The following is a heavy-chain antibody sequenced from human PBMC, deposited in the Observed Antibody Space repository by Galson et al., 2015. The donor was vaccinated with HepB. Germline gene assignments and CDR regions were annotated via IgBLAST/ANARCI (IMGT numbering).Heavy chain of an antibody. J-gene: IGHJ4*02. CDR1: EFTVRVNY. CDR2: IYPGGST. Sequence: SLRLSCAASEFTVRVNYMSWVRPAPGKGLEWVSVIYPGGSTYYADSVKGRFILSRDDSKNTLYLQMNSLRADDTALYYCVRESNTGYYYENYFDSWGQGTLVTVSS. D-gene: IGHD3-9*01. V-gene: IGHV3-66*01. CDR3: VRESNTGYYYENYFDS.